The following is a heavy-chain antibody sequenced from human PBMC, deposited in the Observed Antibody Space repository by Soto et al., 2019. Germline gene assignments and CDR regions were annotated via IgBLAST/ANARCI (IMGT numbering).Heavy chain of an antibody. V-gene: IGHV1-18*01. CDR2: ISSYNGDT. CDR3: VRDGPHITIYGYGDY. D-gene: IGHD3-3*01. Sequence: ASVKVSCKASGYTFTRSGISWVRQAPGQGPEWMGWISSYNGDTNYADSVKGRFTISRDNSKSTLYLQMNSLTIEDTAVYYCVRDGPHITIYGYGDYWGQGTLVTVSS. CDR1: GYTFTRSG. J-gene: IGHJ4*02.